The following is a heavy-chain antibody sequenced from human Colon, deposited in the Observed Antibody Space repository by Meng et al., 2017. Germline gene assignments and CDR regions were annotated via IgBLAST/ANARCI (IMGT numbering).Heavy chain of an antibody. J-gene: IGHJ4*02. CDR1: GGSINSADYY. Sequence: QVQLQESGPGVVKPSQTLSLTFTISGGSINSADYYWNWIRQSPGTGREWLGYIHSSGNTYYTPSLKSRLTMSLDTSKNQFSLRLTSVTAADTAVYYCARNPVIPDARTFDFWGQGALVTVSS. CDR2: IHSSGNT. D-gene: IGHD2-2*01. CDR3: ARNPVIPDARTFDF. V-gene: IGHV4-30-4*01.